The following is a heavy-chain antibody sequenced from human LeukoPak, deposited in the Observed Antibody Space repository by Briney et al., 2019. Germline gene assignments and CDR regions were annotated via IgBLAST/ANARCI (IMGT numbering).Heavy chain of an antibody. D-gene: IGHD6-13*01. J-gene: IGHJ6*03. CDR3: VSDISAAGSYYYYYMDV. Sequence: GGSLRLSCAASGFTFSTYWMSWVRQAPGKGLEWVANIKKDGSEKYYVDSVKGRCTISRDNAKNSLYLQMNSLRVEDTAVYYCVSDISAAGSYYYYYMDVWGKGTTVTVSS. CDR1: GFTFSTYW. V-gene: IGHV3-7*01. CDR2: IKKDGSEK.